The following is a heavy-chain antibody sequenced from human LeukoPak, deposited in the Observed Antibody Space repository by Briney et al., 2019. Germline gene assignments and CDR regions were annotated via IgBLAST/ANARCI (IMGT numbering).Heavy chain of an antibody. V-gene: IGHV3-30*18. CDR3: AKDERFSSSWYTWADY. CDR1: GFTFSSYG. D-gene: IGHD6-13*01. J-gene: IGHJ4*02. Sequence: GGSLRLSCAASGFTFSSYGMHWVRQAPGKGLEWVAVISYDGSNKYYADSVKGRFTISRDNSKNTLYLQMNSLRAEDTAVYYCAKDERFSSSWYTWADYWGQGTLVTVSS. CDR2: ISYDGSNK.